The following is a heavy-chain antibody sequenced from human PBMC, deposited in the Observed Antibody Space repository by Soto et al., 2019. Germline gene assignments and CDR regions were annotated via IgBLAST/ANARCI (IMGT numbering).Heavy chain of an antibody. V-gene: IGHV4-30-4*01. CDR2: YHSGGST. J-gene: IGHJ6*02. D-gene: IGHD3-3*01. CDR1: GVSLNTADTW. CDR3: VRIRQMESGNYYGLDI. Sequence: QVQLQESGSGLVKPSQSLSLTCTVSGVSLNTADTWWSWIRQSPGTGLEFIGYYHSGGSTYYDAAFRSRVIISADTSNSRFSLKLSYVSVADTAVYLCVRIRQMESGNYYGLDIWGQGTTVTVSS.